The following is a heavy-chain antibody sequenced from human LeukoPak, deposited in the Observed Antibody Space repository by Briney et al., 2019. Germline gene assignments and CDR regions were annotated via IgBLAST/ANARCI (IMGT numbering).Heavy chain of an antibody. V-gene: IGHV3-23*01. D-gene: IGHD5-18*01. J-gene: IGHJ3*02. CDR1: GFTFSSYA. CDR2: ISGSGGST. Sequence: GGSLRLSCAASGFTFSSYAMSWDRQAPGKGLEWVSAISGSGGSTYYADSVKGRFTISRDNSKNTLYLQMNSLRAEDTAVYYCAKARVQLWLGPDAFDIWGQGTMVTVSS. CDR3: AKARVQLWLGPDAFDI.